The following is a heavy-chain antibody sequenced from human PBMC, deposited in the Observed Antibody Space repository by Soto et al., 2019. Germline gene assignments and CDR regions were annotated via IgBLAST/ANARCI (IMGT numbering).Heavy chain of an antibody. CDR1: GYTFIDYY. J-gene: IGHJ4*02. CDR3: ARPPGYISDWYYFDL. D-gene: IGHD3-9*01. Sequence: ASVKVSCKASGYTFIDYYMHWVRQAPGQGFKWMGRISPRSGGTNYAQKFQGRVTMTWDTSLNTAYMELSSLISEDTAVYYCARPPGYISDWYYFDLWGQGTLVTVSS. CDR2: ISPRSGGT. V-gene: IGHV1-2*02.